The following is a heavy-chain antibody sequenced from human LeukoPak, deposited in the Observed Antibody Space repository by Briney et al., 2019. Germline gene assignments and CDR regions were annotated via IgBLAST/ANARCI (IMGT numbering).Heavy chain of an antibody. J-gene: IGHJ5*02. Sequence: PGGSLRLSCAASGFTFSSYSMSWVRQVPGKGLEWIGSIYDSGSTYYNPSLKSRVTISVDTSKNQFSLKLNSVTAADTAVYYCARHYGPWGQGTLVTVSP. D-gene: IGHD3-10*01. CDR1: GFTFSSYS. CDR3: ARHYGP. V-gene: IGHV4-39*01. CDR2: IYDSGST.